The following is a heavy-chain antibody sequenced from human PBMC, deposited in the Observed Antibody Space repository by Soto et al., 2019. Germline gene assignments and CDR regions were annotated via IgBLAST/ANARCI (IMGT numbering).Heavy chain of an antibody. D-gene: IGHD5-18*01. J-gene: IGHJ3*02. CDR1: GYTFTSYA. V-gene: IGHV1-3*01. CDR3: AREWADRAMVYDAFDI. CDR2: INAGNGNT. Sequence: ASVKVSCKASGYTFTSYAMHWVRQAPGQRLEWMGWINAGNGNTKYSQKFQGRVTITRDTSASTAYMELSSLRSEDTAVYYCAREWADRAMVYDAFDIWGQGTMVTVSS.